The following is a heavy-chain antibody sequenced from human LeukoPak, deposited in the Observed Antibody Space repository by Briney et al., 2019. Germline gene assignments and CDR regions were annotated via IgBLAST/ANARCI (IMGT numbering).Heavy chain of an antibody. CDR1: GYSISSGYY. Sequence: PSETLSLTCTVSGYSISSGYYWGWIRQPPGKGLEWIGSIYHSGSTYYNPSLKSRVTISVDTSKNQFSLKLSSVTAADTAVYYCAKRGVDDFWSGYHDAFDIWGQGTMVTVSS. CDR3: AKRGVDDFWSGYHDAFDI. V-gene: IGHV4-38-2*02. D-gene: IGHD3-3*01. CDR2: IYHSGST. J-gene: IGHJ3*02.